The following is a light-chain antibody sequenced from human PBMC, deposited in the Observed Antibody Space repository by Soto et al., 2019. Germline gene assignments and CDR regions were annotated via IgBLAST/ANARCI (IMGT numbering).Light chain of an antibody. CDR3: QQYGSSSWT. J-gene: IGKJ1*01. V-gene: IGKV3-20*01. CDR2: GAS. CDR1: QSISSSY. Sequence: PGKIATLSCRSSQSISSSYLAWYQQRPGQAPRLLIYGASSRATGIPDRFSGSGSGTEFTLTISRLEPEDFAVYYCQQYGSSSWTFGQGTKVDI.